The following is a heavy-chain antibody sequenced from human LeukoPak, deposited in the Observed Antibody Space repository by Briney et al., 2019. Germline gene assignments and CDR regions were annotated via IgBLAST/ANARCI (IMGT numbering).Heavy chain of an antibody. CDR3: ARILGEGRAMVRGVMDY. J-gene: IGHJ4*02. V-gene: IGHV3-30-3*01. Sequence: GRSLRLSCAASGFTFSGYAMHWVRQAPGKGLEWVAVISYDGNNKYYADSVKGRFTISRDNAKNSLYLQMNSLRAEDTAVYYCARILGEGRAMVRGVMDYWGQGTLVTVSS. CDR2: ISYDGNNK. CDR1: GFTFSGYA. D-gene: IGHD3-10*01.